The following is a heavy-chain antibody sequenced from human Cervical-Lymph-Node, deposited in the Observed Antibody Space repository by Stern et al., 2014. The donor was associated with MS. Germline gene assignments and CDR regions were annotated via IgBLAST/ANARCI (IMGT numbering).Heavy chain of an antibody. Sequence: VQLLESGGGLVKPGGSLRLSCTASGFTFSDYYMSWIRQAPGKGLEWVSSISSSSSTIYYADSVKGRLTISRDNAKNSLYLQMNSLRVEDTAVYYCARDGLDFFLFDYWGQGTLVTVSS. V-gene: IGHV3-11*01. J-gene: IGHJ4*02. CDR3: ARDGLDFFLFDY. D-gene: IGHD3/OR15-3a*01. CDR2: ISSSSSTI. CDR1: GFTFSDYY.